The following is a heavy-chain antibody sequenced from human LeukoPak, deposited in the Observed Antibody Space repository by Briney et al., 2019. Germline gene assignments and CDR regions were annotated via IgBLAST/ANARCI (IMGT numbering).Heavy chain of an antibody. V-gene: IGHV4-39*07. J-gene: IGHJ4*02. Sequence: SETLSLTCTVSGGSISSSSYYWGWIRQPPGKGLEWIGSIYYSGSTYYNPSLKSRVTISVDTSKNQFSLKLSSVTAADTAVYYCASSGYRYPPTYYFDYWGQGTLVTVSS. CDR1: GGSISSSSYY. CDR2: IYYSGST. CDR3: ASSGYRYPPTYYFDY. D-gene: IGHD3-22*01.